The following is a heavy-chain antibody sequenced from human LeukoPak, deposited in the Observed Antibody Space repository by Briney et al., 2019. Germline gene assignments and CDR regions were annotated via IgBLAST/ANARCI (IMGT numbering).Heavy chain of an antibody. V-gene: IGHV1-46*01. CDR2: IIPSDGST. CDR3: ARGGGGMRGSWSFDV. CDR1: GYSFTRYF. D-gene: IGHD6-13*01. J-gene: IGHJ4*02. Sequence: ASVKVSCKASGYSFTRYFIHWVRQAPGQGLEWMGIIIPSDGSTSYAQKFQGRVTMTRDTSTSTVYMELSSLRSEDTAVYYCARGGGGMRGSWSFDVWGQGTLVTVSS.